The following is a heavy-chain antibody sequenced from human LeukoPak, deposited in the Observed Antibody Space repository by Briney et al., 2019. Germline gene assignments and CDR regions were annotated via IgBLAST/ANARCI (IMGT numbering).Heavy chain of an antibody. Sequence: GESLKISCKGSGYSFTSYWIGWVRQMPGKGLEWMGIIYPGDSDTRYSPSFQGQVTISADKSISTAYLQWSSPKASDTAMYYCARLRAATRFGELSWWFDPWGQGTLVTVSS. CDR3: ARLRAATRFGELSWWFDP. J-gene: IGHJ5*02. CDR1: GYSFTSYW. D-gene: IGHD3-10*01. V-gene: IGHV5-51*01. CDR2: IYPGDSDT.